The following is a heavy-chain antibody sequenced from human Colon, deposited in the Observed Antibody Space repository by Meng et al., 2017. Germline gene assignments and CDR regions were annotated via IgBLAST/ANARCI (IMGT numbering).Heavy chain of an antibody. J-gene: IGHJ4*02. Sequence: QVELQESGPGRVKPSGTLSLPCAVSGGSISSSNWWSWVRQPPGKGLEWIGEIYHSGSTNYNPSLKSRVTISVDKSKNQFSLKLSSVTAADTAVYYCASFPPPGKQWLVTNYWGQGTLVTVSS. CDR1: GGSISSSNW. V-gene: IGHV4-4*02. CDR3: ASFPPPGKQWLVTNY. D-gene: IGHD6-19*01. CDR2: IYHSGST.